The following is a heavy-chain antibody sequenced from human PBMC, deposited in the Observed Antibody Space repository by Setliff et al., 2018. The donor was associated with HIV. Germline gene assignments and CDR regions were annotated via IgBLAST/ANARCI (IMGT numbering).Heavy chain of an antibody. Sequence: GSLRLSCAASGFSVTTNYMIWVRQAPGKGLEWVSVIFSSGNTSYADSVKGRFTISRDNAKNSLYLQMNSLRAEDTAVYYCLKPTGYESGWPFDYWGQGTLVTVSS. CDR2: IFSSGNT. D-gene: IGHD6-19*01. CDR1: GFSVTTNY. V-gene: IGHV3-66*03. J-gene: IGHJ4*02. CDR3: LKPTGYESGWPFDY.